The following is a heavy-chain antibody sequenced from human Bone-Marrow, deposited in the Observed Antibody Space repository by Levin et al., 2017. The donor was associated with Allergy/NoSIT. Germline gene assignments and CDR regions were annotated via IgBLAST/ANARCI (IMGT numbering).Heavy chain of an antibody. V-gene: IGHV4-34*01. CDR2: INDGGST. Sequence: SETLSLTFAVYSGSFSGYYWTWIRQPPGKGLEWIGEINDGGSTNYNPSLKSRVTISVDTSKNQFSLKMTSVTAADTAVYHCARIGDRGNDYGGWFDPWGQGTLVTVSS. J-gene: IGHJ5*02. D-gene: IGHD5-12*01. CDR1: SGSFSGYY. CDR3: ARIGDRGNDYGGWFDP.